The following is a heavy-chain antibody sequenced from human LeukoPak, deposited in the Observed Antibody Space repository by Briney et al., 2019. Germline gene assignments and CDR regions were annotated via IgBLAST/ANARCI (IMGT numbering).Heavy chain of an antibody. CDR3: ARDSFSYNSSGRYAFDI. V-gene: IGHV1-18*01. Sequence: VPVSYMPSGYSFTSYCFRLVRQAPAPGLEWVGWVTAYNSNTNYAQKPQSRVIMTTDTYTTTDYMELRSLRSDDTAVYYCARDSFSYNSSGRYAFDIWGQGTMVTVSS. CDR2: VTAYNSNT. CDR1: GYSFTSYC. D-gene: IGHD3-22*01. J-gene: IGHJ3*02.